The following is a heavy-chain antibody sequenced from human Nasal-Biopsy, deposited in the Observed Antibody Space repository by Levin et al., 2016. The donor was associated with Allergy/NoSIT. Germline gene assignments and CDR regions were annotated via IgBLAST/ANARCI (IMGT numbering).Heavy chain of an antibody. V-gene: IGHV3-30*18. D-gene: IGHD6-13*01. CDR2: ISYDGSHK. CDR1: GFIFSSYA. CDR3: AKEGMKEVSGSTWSRPLVYYYYYYMDV. Sequence: GESLKISCAASGFIFSSYAMHWVRQAPGKGLEWVAVISYDGSHKNYADSVKGRFTISRDNSKNTLYLQMNSLRGEDTAVYYCAKEGMKEVSGSTWSRPLVYYYYYYMDVWGKGTTVTVSS. J-gene: IGHJ6*03.